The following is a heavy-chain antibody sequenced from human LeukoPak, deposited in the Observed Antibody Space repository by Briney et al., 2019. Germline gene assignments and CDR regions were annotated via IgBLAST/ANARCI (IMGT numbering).Heavy chain of an antibody. V-gene: IGHV5-51*01. J-gene: IGHJ4*02. Sequence: AESLKISCKGSGYTFTNYWIAWVRQMPGKGLEWMGIIYPGDSDTRYSPSFHGQVTLSVDKSISTAYLQWSSLKASDAAMYYCARHPSGNSNSWSDYWGQGTLVTVSS. CDR3: ARHPSGNSNSWSDY. D-gene: IGHD2/OR15-2a*01. CDR2: IYPGDSDT. CDR1: GYTFTNYW.